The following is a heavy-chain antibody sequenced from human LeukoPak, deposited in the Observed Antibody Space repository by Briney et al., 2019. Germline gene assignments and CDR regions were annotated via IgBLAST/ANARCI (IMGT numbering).Heavy chain of an antibody. J-gene: IGHJ6*02. CDR1: GGSIRSSYYY. CDR3: ARQGAKFSNYYYYYGMDV. V-gene: IGHV4-39*01. D-gene: IGHD1-26*01. CDR2: IYYSGST. Sequence: PSETLSLTCTVSGGSIRSSYYYWGWIRQPPGKGLEWIGSIYYSGSTYYNPSLKSRVTISVDTSKNQFSLKLSSVTAADTAVYYCARQGAKFSNYYYYYGMDVWGQGTTVTVSS.